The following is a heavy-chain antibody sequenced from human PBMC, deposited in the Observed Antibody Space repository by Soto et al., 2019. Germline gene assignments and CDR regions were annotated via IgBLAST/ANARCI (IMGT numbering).Heavy chain of an antibody. CDR1: GYPLTDFY. CDR2: INPHTGDT. V-gene: IGHV1-2*02. D-gene: IGHD6-25*01. CDR3: AREGGAAPGARREWYLDL. Sequence: QVQLVQSGAEVKKPGASVTVSCKTSGYPLTDFYIHWVRQAPGQGLEWMAWINPHTGDTNTALKFQGSVTMTMDTSINTAFMELTRLSSDDTAVYYCAREGGAAPGARREWYLDLWGRGTLVSVSS. J-gene: IGHJ2*01.